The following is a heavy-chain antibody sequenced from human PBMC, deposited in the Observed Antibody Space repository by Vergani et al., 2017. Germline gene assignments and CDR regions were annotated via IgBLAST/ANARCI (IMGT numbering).Heavy chain of an antibody. CDR1: GFTVSSNY. CDR2: ISSSSSYI. D-gene: IGHD2-2*01. J-gene: IGHJ2*01. CDR3: ASDIVVVPAANWYFDL. V-gene: IGHV3-21*01. Sequence: EVQLVESGGGLIQPGGSLTLSCAASGFTVSSNYMSWVRQAPGKGLEWVSSISSSSSYIDYADSVKGRFTISRDNAKNSLYLQMNSLRAEDTAVYYCASDIVVVPAANWYFDLWGRGTLVTVSS.